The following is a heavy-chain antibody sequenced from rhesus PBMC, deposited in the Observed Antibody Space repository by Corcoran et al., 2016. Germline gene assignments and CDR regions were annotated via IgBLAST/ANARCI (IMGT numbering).Heavy chain of an antibody. D-gene: IGHD3-34*01. Sequence: QVQLQESGPGVVKPSETLSLTCAVSGGSISSGYDWSWNRQPPGQGLEWVGYIYGSSGSTNYNPSLKNRVTISKDASKNQFSLKLSSVAAADTAVYYCASLWGDRGDLDYWGQGVLVTVSS. CDR1: GGSISSGYD. CDR3: ASLWGDRGDLDY. CDR2: IYGSSGST. J-gene: IGHJ4*01. V-gene: IGHV4-76*01.